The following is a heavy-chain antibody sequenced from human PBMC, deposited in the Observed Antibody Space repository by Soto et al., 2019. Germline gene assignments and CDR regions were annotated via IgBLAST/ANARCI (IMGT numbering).Heavy chain of an antibody. Sequence: EVQLVESGGGLVQPGGSLRLSCAASGFTFSSYWMSWVRQAPGKGLEWVANIKQDGSEKYYVDSVKGRFTISRDNAKNSLYLQMNSLRAEDTAVYYCAREGEIVLMVYAIPHYYYYMDVWGKGTTVTVSS. V-gene: IGHV3-7*01. J-gene: IGHJ6*03. D-gene: IGHD2-8*01. CDR2: IKQDGSEK. CDR3: AREGEIVLMVYAIPHYYYYMDV. CDR1: GFTFSSYW.